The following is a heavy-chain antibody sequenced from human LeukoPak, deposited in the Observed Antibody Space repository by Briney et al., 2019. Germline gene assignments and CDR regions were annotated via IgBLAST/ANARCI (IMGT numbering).Heavy chain of an antibody. D-gene: IGHD6-6*01. CDR1: GFIFSNYA. Sequence: GGSLRLSCAVSGFIFSNYAMSWVRQAPGKGLEWVAGISGSGGSTYYADSVKGRFTISRDNSKNTLSLQMNSLRAEDTAVYFCARAASSSSDYWGQGTLVTVSS. CDR3: ARAASSSSDY. J-gene: IGHJ4*02. V-gene: IGHV3-23*01. CDR2: ISGSGGST.